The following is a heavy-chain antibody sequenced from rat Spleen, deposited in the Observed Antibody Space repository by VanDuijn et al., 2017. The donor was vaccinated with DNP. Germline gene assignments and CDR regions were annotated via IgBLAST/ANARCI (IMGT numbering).Heavy chain of an antibody. Sequence: EVQLVESGGGLVQPGRSLKLSCAASGFTFSNSGMHWIRXAPTKGLEWVTSISPSGGGTYYRDSVKGRFTISRDDAKSGLYLQMNSLKSEDTATYYCARGSSSIYWYFDFWGPGTMVTVSS. V-gene: IGHV5-19*01. CDR3: ARGSSSIYWYFDF. CDR2: ISPSGGGT. D-gene: IGHD1-2*01. J-gene: IGHJ1*01. CDR1: GFTFSNSG.